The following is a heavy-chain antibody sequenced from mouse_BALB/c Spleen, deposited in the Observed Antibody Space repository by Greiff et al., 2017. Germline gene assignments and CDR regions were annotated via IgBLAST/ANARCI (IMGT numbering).Heavy chain of an antibody. V-gene: IGHV2-9*02. Sequence: VMLVESGPGLVAPSQSLSITCTVSGFSLTSYGVHWVRQPPGKGLEWLGVIWAGGSTNYNSALMSRLSISKDNSKSQVFLKMNSLQTDDTAMYYCAREGITTGGYAMDYWGQGTSVTVSS. CDR1: GFSLTSYG. J-gene: IGHJ4*01. CDR3: AREGITTGGYAMDY. CDR2: IWAGGST. D-gene: IGHD2-4*01.